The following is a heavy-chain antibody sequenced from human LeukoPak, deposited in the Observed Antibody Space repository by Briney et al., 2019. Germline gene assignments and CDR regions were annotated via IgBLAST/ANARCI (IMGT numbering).Heavy chain of an antibody. D-gene: IGHD2-15*01. CDR3: ARGTDIVVVVDAFDI. CDR1: GFTFRSYA. Sequence: GGSLRLSCAASGFTFRSYAMNWVRQSPGKGLEWVSSISYGDGTAFYAGSVKGRFTVSRDNSRTILYLQMDSLRAEDTAVYYCARGTDIVVVVDAFDIWGQGTMVTVSS. J-gene: IGHJ3*02. V-gene: IGHV3-23*01. CDR2: ISYGDGTA.